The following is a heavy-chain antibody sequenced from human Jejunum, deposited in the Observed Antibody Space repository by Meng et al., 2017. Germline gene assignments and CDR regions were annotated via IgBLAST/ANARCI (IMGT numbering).Heavy chain of an antibody. CDR1: GGSISTNSYW. D-gene: IGHD6-19*01. CDR2: INYRGNT. V-gene: IGHV4-39*01. J-gene: IGHJ5*02. Sequence: QLQLQESGPGLVKPSETLPLSCRVPGGSISTNSYWWAWIRQPPGKGLEWIGTINYRGNTYYSPSLKSRVTISVDTSKNQFSLKLNSVTAADTALYYCARHAVIAVIRHGFDPWGQGTLVTVSS. CDR3: ARHAVIAVIRHGFDP.